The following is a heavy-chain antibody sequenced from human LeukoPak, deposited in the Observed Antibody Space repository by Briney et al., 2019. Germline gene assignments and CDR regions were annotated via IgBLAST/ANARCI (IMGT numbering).Heavy chain of an antibody. Sequence: PSETLSLTCTVSGGSISSGGYYWSWIRQHPGKGLEWIGFFYYSGSTYYNPSLKSRLTISIGTSENQFSLKVSSVTAADTAVYYCARGSPGDAFDIWDQGTLITVSS. CDR3: ARGSPGDAFDI. J-gene: IGHJ3*02. V-gene: IGHV4-31*03. CDR2: FYYSGST. CDR1: GGSISSGGYY.